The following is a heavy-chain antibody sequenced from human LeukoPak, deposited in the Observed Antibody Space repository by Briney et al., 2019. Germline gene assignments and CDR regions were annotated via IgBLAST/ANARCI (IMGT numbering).Heavy chain of an antibody. D-gene: IGHD2-2*01. CDR1: GFTFSSYW. CDR3: ARGSTSPTGGHLDY. J-gene: IGHJ4*02. CDR2: IKQDGSEK. V-gene: IGHV3-7*01. Sequence: GGSLRLSCAASGFTFSSYWMSWVRQAPGKGLEWVANIKQDGSEKYYVDSVKGRFTISRDNAKNSLYLQMNSLRAEDTAVYYCARGSTSPTGGHLDYWGQGTLVTVSS.